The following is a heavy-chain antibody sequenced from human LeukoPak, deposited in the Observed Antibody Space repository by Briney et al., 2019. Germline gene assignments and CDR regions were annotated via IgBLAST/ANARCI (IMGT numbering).Heavy chain of an antibody. CDR1: GGSISSSNW. J-gene: IGHJ5*02. Sequence: SETLSLTCAVSGGSISSSNWWSWVRQPPGKGLEWIGEINHSGSTNYNPSLKSRVTISVDTSKNQFSLKLSSVTAADTAVYYCARHRGYCSSTSCYQLNWFDPWGQGTLVTVSS. CDR3: ARHRGYCSSTSCYQLNWFDP. V-gene: IGHV4-4*02. D-gene: IGHD2-2*01. CDR2: INHSGST.